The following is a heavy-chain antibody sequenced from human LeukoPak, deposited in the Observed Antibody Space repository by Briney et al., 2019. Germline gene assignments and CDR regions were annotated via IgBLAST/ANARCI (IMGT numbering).Heavy chain of an antibody. J-gene: IGHJ4*02. CDR2: ISYDGSNK. Sequence: GGSLRLSCAASGFTFSSYAMHWVRQAPGKGLEWVAVISYDGSNKYYADSVKGRFTISRDNSKNTLYLQMNSLRAEDTAVYYCAKQWELLVFDYWGQGTLVTVSS. CDR3: AKQWELLVFDY. D-gene: IGHD1-26*01. CDR1: GFTFSSYA. V-gene: IGHV3-30-3*02.